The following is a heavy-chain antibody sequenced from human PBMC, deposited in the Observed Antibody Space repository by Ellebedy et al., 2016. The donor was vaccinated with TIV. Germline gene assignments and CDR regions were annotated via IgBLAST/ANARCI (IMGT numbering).Heavy chain of an antibody. CDR3: ARANHLLGFVPTGMPIDY. CDR2: ISYDEHYK. V-gene: IGHV3-30*14. D-gene: IGHD1-1*01. J-gene: IGHJ4*02. Sequence: GGSLRLSCAACGFSFSRDVMCRVRQAPGKGLEWVSFISYDEHYKYYADSVKGRFTASRDNSKATLFLQMNSLRTEDTAVYYCARANHLLGFVPTGMPIDYWGQGTLVTVSS. CDR1: GFSFSRDV.